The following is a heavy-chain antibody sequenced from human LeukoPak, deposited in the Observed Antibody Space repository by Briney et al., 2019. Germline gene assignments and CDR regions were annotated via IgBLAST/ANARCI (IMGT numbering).Heavy chain of an antibody. J-gene: IGHJ3*02. CDR2: INPNSGGT. V-gene: IGHV1-2*02. D-gene: IGHD6-13*01. CDR1: GYTFTSYG. CDR3: ARDLGIAAAGTSALPLSDAFDI. Sequence: EASVKVSCKASGYTFTSYGISWVRQAPGQGLEWMGWINPNSGGTNYAQKFQGRVTMTRDTSISTAYMELSRLRSDGTAVYYCARDLGIAAAGTSALPLSDAFDIWGQGTMVTVSS.